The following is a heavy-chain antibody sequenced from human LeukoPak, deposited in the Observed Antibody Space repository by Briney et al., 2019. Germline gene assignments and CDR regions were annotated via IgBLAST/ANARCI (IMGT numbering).Heavy chain of an antibody. Sequence: PSETLSLTCTVPGGSISSYYWSWIRQPPGKGLEWIGYIYYSGSTNYNPSLKSRVTISVDTSKNQFSLHLTSVTAADTAVYYCARGGATPMVFRYWGRGTLVTVSS. J-gene: IGHJ4*02. CDR3: ARGGATPMVFRY. D-gene: IGHD3-10*01. CDR2: IYYSGST. CDR1: GGSISSYY. V-gene: IGHV4-59*12.